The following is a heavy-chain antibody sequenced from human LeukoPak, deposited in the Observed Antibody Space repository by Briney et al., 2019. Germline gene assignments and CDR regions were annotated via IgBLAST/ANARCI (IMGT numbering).Heavy chain of an antibody. Sequence: ASVKVSCKASGYTFIGYYMHWVRQAPGQGLEWVGWINPNSGGTNYAQKFQGRVTMTRDTSISTAYMELSRLRSDDTAVYYCARDRRYFDWLLSIRDAFDIWGQGTMVTVSS. J-gene: IGHJ3*02. CDR1: GYTFIGYY. CDR2: INPNSGGT. V-gene: IGHV1-2*02. CDR3: ARDRRYFDWLLSIRDAFDI. D-gene: IGHD3-9*01.